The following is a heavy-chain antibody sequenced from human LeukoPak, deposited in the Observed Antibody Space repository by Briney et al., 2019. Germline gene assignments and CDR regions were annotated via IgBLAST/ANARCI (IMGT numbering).Heavy chain of an antibody. V-gene: IGHV3-64*01. D-gene: IGHD5-24*01. J-gene: IGHJ4*02. CDR1: GFTFSSYA. CDR3: ARGPRGRWLLDY. CDR2: ISSNGGST. Sequence: GGSLRLSCAASGFTFSSYAMHWVRQAPGKGLEYVSAISSNGGSTYYANSVKGRFTISRDNSKNTLYLQMGSLRAEDMAVYYCARGPRGRWLLDYWGQGTLVTVSS.